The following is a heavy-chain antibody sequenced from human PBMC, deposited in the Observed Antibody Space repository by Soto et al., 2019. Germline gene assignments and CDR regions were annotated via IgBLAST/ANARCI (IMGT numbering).Heavy chain of an antibody. CDR3: VRATYFSDSSGYTRCLDY. V-gene: IGHV3-72*01. D-gene: IGHD3-22*01. CDR1: GFTLSGHY. J-gene: IGHJ4*02. CDR2: SRDKPQGYST. Sequence: VGSLRLSCAGSGFTLSGHYIDWVLQAPGKGLEWVGRSRDKPQGYSTAYAASVKGRFTTSRDESKNSAYLQMNSLKTEDTAVYYCVRATYFSDSSGYTRCLDYWGQGTLVTVSS.